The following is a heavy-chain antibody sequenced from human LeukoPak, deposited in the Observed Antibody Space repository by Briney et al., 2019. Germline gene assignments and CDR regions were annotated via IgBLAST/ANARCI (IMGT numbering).Heavy chain of an antibody. CDR1: GFTFSTYW. D-gene: IGHD5-24*01. CDR3: ARGQYTDGLSY. Sequence: GGSLRLSCAASGFTFSTYWMTWVRQAPGKGLEWVAIIKPDGSEKYYVDSVKGRFAISRDNAENSLFLQMNGLRPEDTAVFYCARGQYTDGLSYWGQGTLVTVSS. J-gene: IGHJ4*02. V-gene: IGHV3-7*03. CDR2: IKPDGSEK.